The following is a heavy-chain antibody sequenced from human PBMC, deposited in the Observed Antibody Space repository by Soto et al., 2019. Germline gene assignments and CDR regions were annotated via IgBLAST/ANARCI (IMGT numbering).Heavy chain of an antibody. CDR3: TRDAGAYGTVTWYYYYGMDV. D-gene: IGHD4-4*01. J-gene: IGHJ6*02. CDR1: GFTFGDYA. Sequence: PGGSLRLSCTASGFTFGDYAMSWVRQAPGKGLEWVGFIRSKAYGGTTEYAASVKGRFTISRDDSKSIAYLQMNSLKTEDTAVYYCTRDAGAYGTVTWYYYYGMDVWGQGTTVTVSS. CDR2: IRSKAYGGTT. V-gene: IGHV3-49*04.